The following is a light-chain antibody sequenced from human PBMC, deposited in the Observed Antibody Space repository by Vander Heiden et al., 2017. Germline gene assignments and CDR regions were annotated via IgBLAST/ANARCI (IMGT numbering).Light chain of an antibody. V-gene: IGKV1-39*01. J-gene: IGKJ1*01. Sequence: DIQMTQSPSSLSASVGDRVTITCLASQSISSYLNWYQQKPGKAPKLLLYAASSLQSGVPSRFSGSGSGTDFTLTISRLQPKDFATYYFQQWDSTPRTFGQGTRLEIK. CDR1: QSISSY. CDR2: AAS. CDR3: QQWDSTPRT.